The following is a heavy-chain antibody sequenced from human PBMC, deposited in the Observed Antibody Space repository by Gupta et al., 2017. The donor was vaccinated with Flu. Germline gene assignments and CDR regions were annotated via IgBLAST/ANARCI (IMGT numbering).Heavy chain of an antibody. CDR3: ARDYSSGYSQFINWFDP. CDR2: TSYRSKWYN. V-gene: IGHV6-1*01. CDR1: GDSVSSNSAA. Sequence: QVPLQQSGPGLVKPSQTLSLTCAISGDSVSSNSAAWNWIRQSPSRGLEWLGRTSYRSKWYNDYAVSVKSRITINPDTSKNQFSLQLNSVTPEDTAVYYCARDYSSGYSQFINWFDPWGQGTLVTVSS. D-gene: IGHD3-22*01. J-gene: IGHJ5*02.